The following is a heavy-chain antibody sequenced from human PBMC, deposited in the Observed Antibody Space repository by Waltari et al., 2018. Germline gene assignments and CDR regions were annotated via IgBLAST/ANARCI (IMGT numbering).Heavy chain of an antibody. V-gene: IGHV4-31*03. J-gene: IGHJ5*02. Sequence: QVQLQESGPGLVKPSQTLSLTCTVSGGSISSGGYYWSWIRQHPGKGLEWIGYIYYSGSPYYTPSLKSRVTISVDTSKNQFSRKLSSVTAADTAVYYCARVVVITSELFNWFDPWGQGTLVTVSS. CDR3: ARVVVITSELFNWFDP. CDR1: GGSISSGGYY. CDR2: IYYSGSP. D-gene: IGHD3-22*01.